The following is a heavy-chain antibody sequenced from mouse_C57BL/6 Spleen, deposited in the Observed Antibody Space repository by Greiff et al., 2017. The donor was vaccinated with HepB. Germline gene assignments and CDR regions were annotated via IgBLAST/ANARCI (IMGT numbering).Heavy chain of an antibody. Sequence: QVQLKESGAELMKPGASVKLSCKATGYTFTGYWIEWVKQRPGHGLEWIGEILPGNGSTNYNEKFKGKATFNADTSSNPAYMQLSSLTTEDSAIYYCARSEGQLRPWFAYWGQGTLVTVSA. CDR1: GYTFTGYW. CDR2: ILPGNGST. J-gene: IGHJ3*01. D-gene: IGHD3-2*02. V-gene: IGHV1-9*01. CDR3: ARSEGQLRPWFAY.